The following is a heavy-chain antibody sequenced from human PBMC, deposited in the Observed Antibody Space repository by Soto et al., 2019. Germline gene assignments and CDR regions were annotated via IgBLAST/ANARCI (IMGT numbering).Heavy chain of an antibody. CDR2: IYYSGST. Sequence: QVQLQESGPGLVKPSQTLSLTCTVSGGSISSGGYYWSWIRQHPGKGLEWIGYIYYSGSTYYNPSRMRRVTISADTSKNQFSLKLSSVTDADTAVYYCAGIYSGSTGGTLRYWGQGTLVTVSS. J-gene: IGHJ4*02. D-gene: IGHD1-26*01. CDR3: AGIYSGSTGGTLRY. CDR1: GGSISSGGYY. V-gene: IGHV4-31*03.